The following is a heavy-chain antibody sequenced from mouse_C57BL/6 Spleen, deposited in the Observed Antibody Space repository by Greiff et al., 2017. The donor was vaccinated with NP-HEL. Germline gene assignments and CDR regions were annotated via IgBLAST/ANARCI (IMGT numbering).Heavy chain of an antibody. CDR2: INPSSGYT. CDR1: GYTFTSYT. V-gene: IGHV1-4*01. J-gene: IGHJ4*01. Sequence: VQLQQSGAELARPGASVKMSCKASGYTFTSYTMHWVKQRPGQGLEWIGYINPSSGYTKYNQKFKDNATLTADKSSSTAYMQLSSLTSEDSAVYYCARGSNYDAMDYWGQGTSVTVSS. CDR3: ARGSNYDAMDY. D-gene: IGHD2-5*01.